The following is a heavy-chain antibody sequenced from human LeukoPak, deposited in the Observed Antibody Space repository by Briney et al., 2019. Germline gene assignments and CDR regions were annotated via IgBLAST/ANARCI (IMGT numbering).Heavy chain of an antibody. D-gene: IGHD1-26*01. CDR3: ARDWGELFGSDY. V-gene: IGHV3-21*01. CDR2: ISSSSSYI. J-gene: IGHJ4*02. Sequence: GGSLRLSCAASGFTFSSYSMNWVRQAPGKGLEWVSSISSSSSYIYYADSVKGRFTISRDKAKNSLYLQMNSLRAEDTAVYYCARDWGELFGSDYWGQGTLVTVSS. CDR1: GFTFSSYS.